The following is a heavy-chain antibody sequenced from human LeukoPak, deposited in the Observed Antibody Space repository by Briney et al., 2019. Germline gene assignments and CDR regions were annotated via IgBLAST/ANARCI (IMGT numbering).Heavy chain of an antibody. CDR1: GYTFTGYY. CDR2: INPNSGGT. Sequence: ASVKVSCKASGYTFTGYYMHWVRQAPGQGLEWVGRINPNSGGTNYAQKFQGRVTMTRDTSISTAYMELSRLRSDDTAVYYCASRLSKLLWFGEFPLDYWGQGTLVTVSS. CDR3: ASRLSKLLWFGEFPLDY. V-gene: IGHV1-2*06. D-gene: IGHD3-10*01. J-gene: IGHJ4*02.